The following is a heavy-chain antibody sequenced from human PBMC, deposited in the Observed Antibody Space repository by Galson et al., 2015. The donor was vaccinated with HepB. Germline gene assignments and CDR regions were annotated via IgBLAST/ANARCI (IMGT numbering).Heavy chain of an antibody. Sequence: SLRLSCAASGFTLSDYYMSWIRQAPGKGLEWVSYISSNSIHTNYADSLKGRITISRDSAKNSLYLQMNSLRAEDTAVYYCARGAYDYVWGSYRYGPFDHWGQGTLSPSPQ. D-gene: IGHD3-16*02. CDR3: ARGAYDYVWGSYRYGPFDH. V-gene: IGHV3-11*03. J-gene: IGHJ4*02. CDR2: ISSNSIHT. CDR1: GFTLSDYY.